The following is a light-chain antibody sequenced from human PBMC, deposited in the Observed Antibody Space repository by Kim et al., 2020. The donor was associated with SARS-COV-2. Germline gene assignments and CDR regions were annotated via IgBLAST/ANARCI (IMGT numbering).Light chain of an antibody. Sequence: DAVMTQSPRSLPVTLGQPASISCTSSQSLVYSDGNTYLNWFQQRPGQSPRRLIYRVSNRDSGVPDRFSGSVSGAVFTLKISSVEVEDIGLYFCMQGSHWPYTFGQGTKLEI. CDR3: MQGSHWPYT. J-gene: IGKJ2*01. V-gene: IGKV2-30*01. CDR1: QSLVYSDGNTY. CDR2: RVS.